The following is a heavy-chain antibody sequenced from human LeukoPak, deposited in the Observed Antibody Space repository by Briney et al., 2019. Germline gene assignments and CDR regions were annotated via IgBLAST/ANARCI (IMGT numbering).Heavy chain of an antibody. D-gene: IGHD5-18*01. Sequence: SETLSLTCTVSGGSISSYYWSWIRQPPGKGLEWIGYIYYSGSTNYNPSLKSRVTISVDTSKNQFSLKLSSVTAADTAVYYCARTEKRRGYSYGTFDIWGQGTMVTVSS. V-gene: IGHV4-59*01. CDR1: GGSISSYY. CDR3: ARTEKRRGYSYGTFDI. CDR2: IYYSGST. J-gene: IGHJ3*02.